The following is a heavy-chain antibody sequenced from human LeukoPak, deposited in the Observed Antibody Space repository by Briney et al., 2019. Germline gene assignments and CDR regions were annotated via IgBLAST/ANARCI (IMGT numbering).Heavy chain of an antibody. CDR1: GFTFDDYA. J-gene: IGHJ4*02. D-gene: IGHD3-3*01. CDR3: AKDIEDVRFLEEYYFDY. CDR2: ISGDGGST. V-gene: IGHV3-43*02. Sequence: GGSLRLSCAASGFTFDDYAMHWVRQAPGKGLEWVSLISGDGGSTYYADSVKGRFTISRDNSKNSLYLQMNSLRTEDTALYYCAKDIEDVRFLEEYYFDYWGQGTLVTVSS.